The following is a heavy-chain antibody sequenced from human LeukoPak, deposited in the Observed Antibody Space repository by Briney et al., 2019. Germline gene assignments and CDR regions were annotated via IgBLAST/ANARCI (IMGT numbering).Heavy chain of an antibody. J-gene: IGHJ5*02. D-gene: IGHD5-18*01. CDR1: GYTFTGYY. V-gene: IGHV1-2*02. CDR3: ARDQGDTAMVNWFDP. Sequence: ASVKVSCKDSGYTFTGYYMHWVRQAPGQGLEWMGWINPNSGGTNYAQKFQGRVTMTRDTSISTAYMELSRLRSDDTAVYYCARDQGDTAMVNWFDPWGQGTLVTVSS. CDR2: INPNSGGT.